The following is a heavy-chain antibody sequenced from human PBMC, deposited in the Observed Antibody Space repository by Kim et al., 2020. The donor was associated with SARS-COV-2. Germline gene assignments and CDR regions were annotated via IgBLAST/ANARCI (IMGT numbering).Heavy chain of an antibody. J-gene: IGHJ4*02. V-gene: IGHV1-46*01. CDR2: ST. CDR3: ARDQARILFY. Sequence: STSNAQKFKGRVTMTRDTSTSTVYMELSSLRSEDTAVYYCARDQARILFYWGQGTLVTVSS.